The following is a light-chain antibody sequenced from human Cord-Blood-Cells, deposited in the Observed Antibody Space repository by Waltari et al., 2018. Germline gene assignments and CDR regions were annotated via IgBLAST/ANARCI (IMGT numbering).Light chain of an antibody. CDR1: SSDVGGYNY. Sequence: QSALTQPASVSGSPGQSITISCTGTSSDVGGYNYVSWYHQHPGKAPKLMIYDVSKRPSGVSNRFSGSKSGNAASLTICGLQAEDEADYYCSSYTSSSTWVFGGGTKLTVL. J-gene: IGLJ3*02. CDR3: SSYTSSSTWV. CDR2: DVS. V-gene: IGLV2-14*01.